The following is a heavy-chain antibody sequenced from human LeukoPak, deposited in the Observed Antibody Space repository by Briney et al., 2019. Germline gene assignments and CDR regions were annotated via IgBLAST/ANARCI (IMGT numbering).Heavy chain of an antibody. CDR3: AKAPWFGESYFDY. J-gene: IGHJ4*02. CDR2: IGGSGGST. V-gene: IGHV3-23*01. Sequence: GGSLRLSCAASGFTFSSYAMSWVRQAPGKGLEWVSAIGGSGGSTYYADSVKGRFTISRDNSKNTLYLQMNSPRAEDTAVYYCAKAPWFGESYFDYWGQGTLVTVSS. CDR1: GFTFSSYA. D-gene: IGHD3-10*01.